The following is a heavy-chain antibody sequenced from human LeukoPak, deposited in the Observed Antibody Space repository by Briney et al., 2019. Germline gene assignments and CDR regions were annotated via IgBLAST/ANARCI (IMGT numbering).Heavy chain of an antibody. CDR2: INHSGST. CDR3: ARVFRAAAVDY. V-gene: IGHV4-34*01. J-gene: IGHJ4*02. CDR1: GGSFSGYY. D-gene: IGHD6-13*01. Sequence: SETLSLTCAVYGGSFSGYYWSWIRQPPGKGLEWIGEINHSGSTNYNPSLKSRVTISADTSKNQFSLRLSSVTAADTAVYYCARVFRAAAVDYWGQGTLVTVSS.